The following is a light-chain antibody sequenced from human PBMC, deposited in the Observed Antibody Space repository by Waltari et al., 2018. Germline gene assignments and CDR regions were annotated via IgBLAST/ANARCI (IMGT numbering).Light chain of an antibody. CDR3: SAYTSWSTVI. Sequence: QSALTQPASVSASPGQSITISCTGTTHDVGGYNFFSWYQQHPGKAPKLIIFDVFKRPSGVYNRFSGSKSLNTASLSISGLQAEDEGVYYCSAYTSWSTVIFGGGTKLAVL. V-gene: IGLV2-14*03. J-gene: IGLJ2*01. CDR1: THDVGGYNF. CDR2: DVF.